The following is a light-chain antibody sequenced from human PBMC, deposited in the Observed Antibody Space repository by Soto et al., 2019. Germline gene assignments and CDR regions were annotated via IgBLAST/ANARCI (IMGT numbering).Light chain of an antibody. CDR1: QSVSSY. CDR3: QQRSNWPPFT. V-gene: IGKV3-11*01. J-gene: IGKJ3*01. CDR2: DAS. Sequence: EIVLTQSPATLSLSPGERATLSCRASQSVSSYLAWYQQKPGQAPRLLIYDASNRATGIPARFSGSGSGTDFTLTIRSREPEDFAVYYCQQRSNWPPFTFGHGTKVDIK.